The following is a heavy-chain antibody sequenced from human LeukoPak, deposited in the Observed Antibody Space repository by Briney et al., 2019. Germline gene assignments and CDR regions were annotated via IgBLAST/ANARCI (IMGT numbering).Heavy chain of an antibody. CDR1: GFTFSSYS. CDR3: ARNYDFWRGYPRADDAFDI. Sequence: GGSLRLSCAASGFTFSSYSMNWVRQAPGKGLEWVSSISSSSSYIYYADSVKGRFTISRDNAKNSLYLQMNSLTAEDTAVYYCARNYDFWRGYPRADDAFDIWGQGTMVTVSS. J-gene: IGHJ3*02. V-gene: IGHV3-21*01. CDR2: ISSSSSYI. D-gene: IGHD3-3*01.